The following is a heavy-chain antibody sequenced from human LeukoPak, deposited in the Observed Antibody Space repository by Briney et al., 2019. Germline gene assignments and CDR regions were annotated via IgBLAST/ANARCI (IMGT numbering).Heavy chain of an antibody. J-gene: IGHJ2*01. CDR1: GSTFSSYA. Sequence: GASVKVSCKASGSTFSSYAISWVRQAPGQGLEWMGGIIPIFGTANYAQKFQGRVTITADKSTSTAYMELSSLRSEVTAVYYCARGSGDIVVVPAALSRITDWYFDLWGRGTLVTVSS. CDR2: IIPIFGTA. D-gene: IGHD2-2*01. V-gene: IGHV1-69*06. CDR3: ARGSGDIVVVPAALSRITDWYFDL.